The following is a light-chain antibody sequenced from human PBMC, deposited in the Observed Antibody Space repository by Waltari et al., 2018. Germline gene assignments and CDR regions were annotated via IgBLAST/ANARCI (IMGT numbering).Light chain of an antibody. Sequence: DIQMTQSPSSLSASVGDRVTITCRASQSISTFLNWYQQKEGRAPKFLIYAVSSLQRGVTAMCRGSGGGIDFTLTINSLQAEDVAVYYCQQYYGSPLTFGGGTKV. CDR3: QQYYGSPLT. CDR2: AVS. J-gene: IGKJ4*01. CDR1: QSISTF. V-gene: IGKV1-39*01.